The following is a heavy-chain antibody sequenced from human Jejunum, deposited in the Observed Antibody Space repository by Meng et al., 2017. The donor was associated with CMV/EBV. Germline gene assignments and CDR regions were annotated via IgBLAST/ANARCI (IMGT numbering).Heavy chain of an antibody. CDR3: AKDRHTTSGWYFDY. Sequence: DSKAKGKGKEWVSYLTEEGNNEKNKETVKGRFTISRENSKNTLYIQMNSLRAEDTAVYYCAKDRHTTSGWYFDYWGQGTLVTVSS. J-gene: IGHJ4*02. D-gene: IGHD6-19*01. V-gene: IGHV3-30*18. CDR2: LTEEGNNE.